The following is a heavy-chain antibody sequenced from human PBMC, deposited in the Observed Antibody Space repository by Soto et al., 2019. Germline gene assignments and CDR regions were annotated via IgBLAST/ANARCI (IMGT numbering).Heavy chain of an antibody. J-gene: IGHJ6*02. CDR1: GFTFSSYS. V-gene: IGHV3-21*01. CDR3: ARDEGLWTAYYYYGMDV. CDR2: ISSSSSYI. D-gene: IGHD5-18*01. Sequence: KPGGALRLSCAASGFTFSSYSMNWVRHAPGKGLEWVSSISSSSSYIYYADSVKGRFTISRDNAKNSLYLQMNSLRAEDTAVYYCARDEGLWTAYYYYGMDVWGQGTTVTVSS.